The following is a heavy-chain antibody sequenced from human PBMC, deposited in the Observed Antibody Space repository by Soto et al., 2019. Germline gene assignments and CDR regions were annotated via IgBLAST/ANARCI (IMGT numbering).Heavy chain of an antibody. CDR1: GFTFSSYS. CDR3: ASYYVVAATPIFIGHYYYYMDV. CDR2: ISSSSSYI. J-gene: IGHJ6*03. Sequence: GGSLRLSCAASGFTFSSYSMNWVRQAPGKGLEWVSSISSSSSYIYYADSVKGRFTISRDNAKNSLYLQMNSLRAEDTAVYYCASYYVVAATPIFIGHYYYYMDVWGKGTTVTVSS. V-gene: IGHV3-21*01. D-gene: IGHD2-15*01.